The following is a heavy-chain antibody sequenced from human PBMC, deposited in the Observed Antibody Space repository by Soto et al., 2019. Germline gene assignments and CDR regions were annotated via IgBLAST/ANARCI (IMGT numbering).Heavy chain of an antibody. CDR3: ARESAALNWFDP. J-gene: IGHJ5*02. D-gene: IGHD2-15*01. CDR1: GFTFSSYS. V-gene: IGHV3-48*02. CDR2: ISSSSSTI. Sequence: GGSLRLSCAASGFTFSSYSMNWVRQAPGKGLEWVSYISSSSSTIYYADSVKGRFTLSRDNAKNSLYLQVNSLRDEDTAVYYCARESAALNWFDPWGQGTLDTVSS.